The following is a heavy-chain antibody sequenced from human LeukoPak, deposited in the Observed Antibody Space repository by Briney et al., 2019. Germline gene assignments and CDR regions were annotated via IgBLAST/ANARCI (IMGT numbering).Heavy chain of an antibody. CDR2: IYYSGST. CDR3: ARGGSLLTGYAAFDI. D-gene: IGHD3-9*01. Sequence: PSETLSLTCTVSGGSISSYYWSWIRQPPGEGLEWIGYIYYSGSTNYNPSLKSRVTISVDTSKNQFSLKLSSVTAADTAVYYCARGGSLLTGYAAFDIWGQGTMVTVSS. J-gene: IGHJ3*02. V-gene: IGHV4-59*01. CDR1: GGSISSYY.